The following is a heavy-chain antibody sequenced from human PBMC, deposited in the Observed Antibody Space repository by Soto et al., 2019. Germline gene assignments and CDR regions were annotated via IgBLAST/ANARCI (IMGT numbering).Heavy chain of an antibody. V-gene: IGHV4-34*01. CDR3: ARGGLQLVPSRPAFDP. CDR1: GGSFITYY. CDR2: INHSGST. D-gene: IGHD6-13*01. J-gene: IGHJ5*02. Sequence: QVQLQQWGAGLLKPSETLSLTCAVYGGSFITYYWSWIRQPPGKGLEWIGEINHSGSTNYNPSLKSRVTISLDTSKRQFFLKLSSVTAADTAVYYCARGGLQLVPSRPAFDPWGQGALVTVSS.